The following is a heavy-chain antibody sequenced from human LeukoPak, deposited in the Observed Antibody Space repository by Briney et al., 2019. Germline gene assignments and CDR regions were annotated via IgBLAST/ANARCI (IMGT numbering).Heavy chain of an antibody. V-gene: IGHV3-21*01. Sequence: GGSLRLSCAASGFTFSSYSMNWVRQAPGKGLEWVSSISSSSSYIYYADSVKGRFTISRENAKNTLYLQMNSLRAEDTAVYYCARLMTTVTGYYYMDVWGKGTTVTVSS. D-gene: IGHD4-11*01. CDR1: GFTFSSYS. CDR2: ISSSSSYI. CDR3: ARLMTTVTGYYYMDV. J-gene: IGHJ6*03.